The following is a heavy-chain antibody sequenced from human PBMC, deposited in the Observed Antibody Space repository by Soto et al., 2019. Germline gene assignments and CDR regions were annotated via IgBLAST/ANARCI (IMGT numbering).Heavy chain of an antibody. J-gene: IGHJ5*02. CDR3: GRAILMVYAIGINWFDP. Sequence: PSETLSLTCAVYGGSFSGYYWSWIRQPPGKGLEWIGEINHSGSTNYNPSLKSRVTISVDTSKNQFSLKLSSVTAADTAVYYCGRAILMVYAIGINWFDPWGQGTLVTVSS. CDR2: INHSGST. CDR1: GGSFSGYY. D-gene: IGHD2-8*01. V-gene: IGHV4-34*01.